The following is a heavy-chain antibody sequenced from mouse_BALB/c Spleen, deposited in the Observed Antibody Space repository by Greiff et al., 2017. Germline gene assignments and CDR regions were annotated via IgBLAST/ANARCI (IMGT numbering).Heavy chain of an antibody. D-gene: IGHD2-14*01. CDR3: ARDPDYRGAMDY. CDR1: GFTFSDYY. J-gene: IGHJ4*01. Sequence: EVKLVESGGGLVKPGGSLKLSCAASGFTFSDYYMYWVRQTPEKRLEWVATISDGGSYTYYPDSVKGRFTISRDNAKNNLYLQMSSLKSEDTAMYYCARDPDYRGAMDYWGQGTSVTVSS. CDR2: ISDGGSYT. V-gene: IGHV5-4*02.